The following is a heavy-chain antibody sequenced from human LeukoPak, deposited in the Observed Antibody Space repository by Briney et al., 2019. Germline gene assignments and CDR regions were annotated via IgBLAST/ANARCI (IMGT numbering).Heavy chain of an antibody. CDR2: ISGSGGST. J-gene: IGHJ4*02. CDR3: AKLGMYSGTSY. CDR1: GFTFSSYA. D-gene: IGHD1-26*01. Sequence: GGSLRLSCAASGFTFSSYAMNWVRQAPGKGLEWVSAISGSGGSTYYADSVRGRFTISRDNSKNTLYLQMNSLRAGDTAVYYCAKLGMYSGTSYWGQGTLVTVSS. V-gene: IGHV3-23*01.